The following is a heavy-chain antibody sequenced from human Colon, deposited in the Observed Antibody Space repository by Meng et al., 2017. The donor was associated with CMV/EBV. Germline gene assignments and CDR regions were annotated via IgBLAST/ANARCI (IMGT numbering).Heavy chain of an antibody. V-gene: IGHV4-39*07. J-gene: IGHJ4*02. CDR2: IYYMGST. CDR1: GGSISSPSHY. CDR3: VRGVTIFGVGIGNYFDS. Sequence: SETLSLTCTASGGSISSPSHYWDWIRQPPGGGLEWIGSIYYMGSTFYSPSLKSRVTIALDRSKNQFSLKLTSVTAADTAIYYCVRGVTIFGVGIGNYFDSWGQGTLVTVSS. D-gene: IGHD3-3*01.